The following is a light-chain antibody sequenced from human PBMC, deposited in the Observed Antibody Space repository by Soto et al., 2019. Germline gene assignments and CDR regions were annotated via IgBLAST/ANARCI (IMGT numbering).Light chain of an antibody. CDR2: AAS. CDR3: QQSYSTPWT. J-gene: IGKJ1*01. CDR1: QDISNY. V-gene: IGKV1-39*01. Sequence: DIQMTQSPSCLSASVGDRVTITCQASQDISNYLNWYQQKPGKAPKLLIYAASSLQSGVPSRFSGSGSGTDFTLTISSLQPEDFATYYCQQSYSTPWTFGQGTKGDIK.